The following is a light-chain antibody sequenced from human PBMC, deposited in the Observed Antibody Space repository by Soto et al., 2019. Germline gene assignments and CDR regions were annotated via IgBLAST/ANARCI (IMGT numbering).Light chain of an antibody. V-gene: IGKV4-1*01. CDR2: WAS. Sequence: DIVMTQSPDSLAVSLGERATINCKSSQSVLHSSDNKDYLAWYQQKPGQPPKLLIYWASTRESGVPDRFGGSGSGTDFTLTISSLQAEDVAVYYCQQYYSTPLLFGPGTKVDIK. J-gene: IGKJ3*01. CDR1: QSVLHSSDNKDY. CDR3: QQYYSTPLL.